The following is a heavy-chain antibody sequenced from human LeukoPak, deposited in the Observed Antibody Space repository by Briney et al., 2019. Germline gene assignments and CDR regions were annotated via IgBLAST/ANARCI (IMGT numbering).Heavy chain of an antibody. V-gene: IGHV3-11*04. D-gene: IGHD6-19*01. CDR1: GFTFSDYY. J-gene: IGHJ6*03. Sequence: PGGSLRLSCAASGFTFSDYYMSWIRQAPGKGLEWVSYISSSGSTIFYADSVKGRFTISRDNAKNSLYLQMNSLRAEDTAVYYCARDPAVAGIYYYYYYMDVWGKGITVTVSS. CDR3: ARDPAVAGIYYYYYYMDV. CDR2: ISSSGSTI.